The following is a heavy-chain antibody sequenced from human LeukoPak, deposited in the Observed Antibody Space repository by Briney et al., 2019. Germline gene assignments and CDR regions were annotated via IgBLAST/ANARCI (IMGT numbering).Heavy chain of an antibody. CDR1: GGSISSSSYY. J-gene: IGHJ4*02. D-gene: IGHD6-13*01. V-gene: IGHV4-39*07. Sequence: SETLSLTCTVSGGSISSSSYYWGWIRQPPGKGLEWIGSIYYSGSTYYNPSLKSRVTISVDTSKNQFSLKLISVTAADTAVYFCARDRTMAAAFSDWGQGSLVTVSS. CDR3: ARDRTMAAAFSD. CDR2: IYYSGST.